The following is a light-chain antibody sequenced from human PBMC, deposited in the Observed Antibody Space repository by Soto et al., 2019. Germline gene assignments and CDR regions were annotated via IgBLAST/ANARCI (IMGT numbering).Light chain of an antibody. J-gene: IGKJ1*01. V-gene: IGKV3-20*01. Sequence: DTVLTQSPGTLSLSPWERVTLSCRASRSVSSSYLAWYQQKPGQAPRLLIYGASSRATGSPDRFSGSGSGTDFTLTISRLEPEDFAVFYCQQYGSSAWTFGQGTKVDIK. CDR1: RSVSSSY. CDR2: GAS. CDR3: QQYGSSAWT.